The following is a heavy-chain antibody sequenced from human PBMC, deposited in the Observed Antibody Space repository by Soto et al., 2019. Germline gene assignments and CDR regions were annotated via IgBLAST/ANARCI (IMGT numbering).Heavy chain of an antibody. J-gene: IGHJ5*02. V-gene: IGHV3-23*01. CDR2: ISGSGGST. Sequence: GGSLRLSCAASGFTFSSYAMSWVRQAPGKGLEWVSAISGSGGSTYYADSVKGRFTISRDNSKNTLYLQMNSLRAEDTAVYYCAKVSCSGGSCYSSGYNWFDPWGQGTLVTVSS. D-gene: IGHD2-15*01. CDR1: GFTFSSYA. CDR3: AKVSCSGGSCYSSGYNWFDP.